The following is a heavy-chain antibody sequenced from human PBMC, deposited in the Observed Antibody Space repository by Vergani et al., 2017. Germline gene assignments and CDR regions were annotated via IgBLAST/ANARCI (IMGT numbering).Heavy chain of an antibody. CDR1: GFTFSSYS. V-gene: IGHV3-21*01. CDR3: ARRRGGSLWFGELLPNFDY. CDR2: ISSSSSYI. D-gene: IGHD3-10*01. J-gene: IGHJ4*02. Sequence: EVQLVESGGGLVKPGGSLRLSCAASGFTFSSYSMNWVRQAPGKGLEWVSSISSSSSYIYYADSVKGRFTISRDNAKNSLYLQMNSLRAEDTAVYYCARRRGGSLWFGELLPNFDYWGQGTLVTVSS.